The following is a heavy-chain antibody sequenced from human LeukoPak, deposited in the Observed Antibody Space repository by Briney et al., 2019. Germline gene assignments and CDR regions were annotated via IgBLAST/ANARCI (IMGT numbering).Heavy chain of an antibody. D-gene: IGHD5-12*01. J-gene: IGHJ5*02. V-gene: IGHV4-31*03. CDR2: IYYSGST. Sequence: TSETLSLTCTFPGGPISSGGYYWSWIRQPPGKGLEWIGYIYYSGSTYYNPSLKSRVTISVDTSKNQFSLKLSSVTAADTAVYYCASAIVATIGWFDPWGQGTLVTVSS. CDR3: ASAIVATIGWFDP. CDR1: GGPISSGGYY.